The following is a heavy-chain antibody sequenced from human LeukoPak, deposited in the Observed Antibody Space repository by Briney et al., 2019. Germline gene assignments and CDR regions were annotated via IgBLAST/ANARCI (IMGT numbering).Heavy chain of an antibody. Sequence: GGSLRLSCAASGFTFSGYAMSWVRQAPGKGLEWVSGINWYGGSTVYADSVKGRFTISRDNAKNSLYLQMNSLRAEDTALYYCARDRPYSSSSDYWGQGTLVTVSS. D-gene: IGHD6-6*01. CDR3: ARDRPYSSSSDY. J-gene: IGHJ4*02. V-gene: IGHV3-20*04. CDR2: INWYGGST. CDR1: GFTFSGYA.